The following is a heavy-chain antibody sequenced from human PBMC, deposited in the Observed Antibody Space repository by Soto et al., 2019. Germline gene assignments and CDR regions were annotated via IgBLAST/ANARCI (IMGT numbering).Heavy chain of an antibody. CDR3: ARGKLSDYVWGSYRYHFDY. V-gene: IGHV4-34*01. D-gene: IGHD3-16*02. Sequence: SETLSLTCAVYGGSFSGYYWSWIRQPPGKGLEWIGEINHSGSTNYNPSLKSRVTISVDTSKNQFSLKLSSVIAADTAVYYCARGKLSDYVWGSYRYHFDYWGQGTVVTVSS. CDR1: GGSFSGYY. J-gene: IGHJ4*02. CDR2: INHSGST.